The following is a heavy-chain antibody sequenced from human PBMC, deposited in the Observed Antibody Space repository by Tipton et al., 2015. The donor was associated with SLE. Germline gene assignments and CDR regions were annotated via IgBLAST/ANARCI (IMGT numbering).Heavy chain of an antibody. Sequence: LRLSCAASGGSISSSSYYWGWIRQPPGKGLEWIGSIYYSGSTNYNPSLKSRVTISVGTSKNQFSLKLSSVTAADTAVYYCARVQWATVTTSDWFDPWGQGTLVTVSS. CDR1: GGSISSSSYY. V-gene: IGHV4-39*07. CDR3: ARVQWATVTTSDWFDP. J-gene: IGHJ5*02. D-gene: IGHD4-17*01. CDR2: IYYSGST.